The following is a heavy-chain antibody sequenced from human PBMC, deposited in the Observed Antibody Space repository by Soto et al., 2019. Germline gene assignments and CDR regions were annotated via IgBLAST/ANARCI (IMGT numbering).Heavy chain of an antibody. V-gene: IGHV4-34*01. J-gene: IGHJ6*02. D-gene: IGHD1-7*01. CDR3: ARGRNWNYGSYYYYGMDV. Sequence: SETLSLTCAVYGGSFSGYYWSWIRQPPGKGLEWIGEINHSGSTNYNPSLKSRVTISVDTSKNQFSLKLSSVTAADTAVYYCARGRNWNYGSYYYYGMDVWGQGTTVNVSS. CDR1: GGSFSGYY. CDR2: INHSGST.